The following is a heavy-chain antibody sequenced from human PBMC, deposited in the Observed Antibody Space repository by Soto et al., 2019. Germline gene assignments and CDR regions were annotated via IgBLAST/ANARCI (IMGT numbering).Heavy chain of an antibody. CDR2: ISGSGGST. Sequence: GGSLRLSCAASGFTFGSYAMSWVRQAPGKGLEWVSAISGSGGSTYYADSVKGRFTISRDNSKNTLYLQMNSLRAEDTAVYYGATVLTIFDCWGQATLVPVSS. CDR1: GFTFGSYA. V-gene: IGHV3-23*01. J-gene: IGHJ5*01. D-gene: IGHD3-3*01. CDR3: ATVLTIFDC.